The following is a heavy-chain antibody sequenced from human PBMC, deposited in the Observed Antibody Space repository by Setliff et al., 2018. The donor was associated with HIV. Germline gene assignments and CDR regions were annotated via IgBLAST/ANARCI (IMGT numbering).Heavy chain of an antibody. V-gene: IGHV3-7*01. D-gene: IGHD2-2*01. J-gene: IGHJ4*02. CDR3: ARRAYCSSTTCFDN. CDR2: IKQDGSDK. CDR1: GFAFSGHQ. Sequence: GSLRLSCAASGFAFSGHQMSWVRQAPGKGLEWVAKIKQDGSDKYYVDSVKGRFTISRDNAKNSLYLQMNSLRAEDTAMYYCARRAYCSSTTCFDNWGQGTLVTVSS.